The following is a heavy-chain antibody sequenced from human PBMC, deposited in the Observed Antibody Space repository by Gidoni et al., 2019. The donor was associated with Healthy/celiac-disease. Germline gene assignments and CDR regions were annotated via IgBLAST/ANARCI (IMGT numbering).Heavy chain of an antibody. CDR2: LSGSGGST. CDR3: AKGGEVLRFLEWLFQPIDY. J-gene: IGHJ4*02. CDR1: GFTFRSYA. Sequence: EVQLVASGGGLVQTGGSMRLSCAASGFTFRSYAMSWVRQAPGKGLEWVSALSGSGGSTYYADSVKGRFTISIDNSKNTLYLQMNSLRAEDTAVYYCAKGGEVLRFLEWLFQPIDYWGQGTLVTVSS. D-gene: IGHD3-3*01. V-gene: IGHV3-23*04.